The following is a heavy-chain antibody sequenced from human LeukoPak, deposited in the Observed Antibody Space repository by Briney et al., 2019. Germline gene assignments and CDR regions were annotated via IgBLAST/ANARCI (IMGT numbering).Heavy chain of an antibody. CDR2: ISDSGGST. Sequence: GGSLRLSCAASGFTFSSYAMSWVRQAPGKGLEWVSVISDSGGSTYYADSVKGRFTISRDTSKNTLYLQMNSLRAEDTAVYYCAKGIAAAGTGYYFDYWGQGTLVTVSS. CDR3: AKGIAAAGTGYYFDY. J-gene: IGHJ4*02. D-gene: IGHD6-13*01. CDR1: GFTFSSYA. V-gene: IGHV3-23*01.